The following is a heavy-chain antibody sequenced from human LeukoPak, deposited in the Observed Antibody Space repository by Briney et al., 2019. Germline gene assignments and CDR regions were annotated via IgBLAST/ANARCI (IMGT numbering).Heavy chain of an antibody. J-gene: IGHJ4*02. D-gene: IGHD1-26*01. CDR1: GGSISSYY. CDR2: IYYGGST. CDR3: ARSPGGSYYPFDY. V-gene: IGHV4-59*01. Sequence: SETLSLTCTVSGGSISSYYWSWIRQPPGKGLEWIGYIYYGGSTNYNPSLKSRVTISVDTSKNQFSLKLSSVTAADTAVYYCARSPGGSYYPFDYWDQGTLVTVSS.